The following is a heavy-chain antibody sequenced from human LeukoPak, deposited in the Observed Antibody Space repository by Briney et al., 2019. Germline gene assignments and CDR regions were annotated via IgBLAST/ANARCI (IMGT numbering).Heavy chain of an antibody. CDR2: ISTYNGNT. D-gene: IGHD7-27*01. Sequence: VASVKVSCKASGYTFSSYGISWVRQAPGQGLEWMGWISTYNGNTNYAQKLQGRVTMTTDTSTTTVYMELRGLRSDDTAVYYCARAEKPNWGNYYYTAWTSGAKGPRSPSP. CDR3: ARAEKPNWGNYYYTAWTS. J-gene: IGHJ6*03. V-gene: IGHV1-18*01. CDR1: GYTFSSYG.